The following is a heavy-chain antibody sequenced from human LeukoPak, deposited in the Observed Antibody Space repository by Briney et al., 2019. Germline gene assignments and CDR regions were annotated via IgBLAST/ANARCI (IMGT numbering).Heavy chain of an antibody. J-gene: IGHJ4*02. CDR2: ISAYNGNT. Sequence: ASVTVSCKASGYTFTSYGISWVRQAPGQGLEWMGWISAYNGNTNYAQKLQGRVTMTTNTSTSTAYMELRSLRSDDTAVYYCASLWSGYYPFDYWGQGTLVTVSS. CDR3: ASLWSGYYPFDY. V-gene: IGHV1-18*01. CDR1: GYTFTSYG. D-gene: IGHD3-3*01.